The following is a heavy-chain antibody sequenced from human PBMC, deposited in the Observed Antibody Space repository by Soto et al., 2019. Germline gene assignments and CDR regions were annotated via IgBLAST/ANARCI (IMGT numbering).Heavy chain of an antibody. CDR1: GYTCTGYY. D-gene: IGHD6-13*01. CDR3: ARGPPLYSSRSRQGDY. V-gene: IGHV1-2*02. Sequence: ASVKVSCKASGYTCTGYYMHWVRQAPGQGLEWMGWINPNSGGTNYAQKFQGRVTMTRDTSISTAYMELSRLRSDDTAVYYCARGPPLYSSRSRQGDYWGQGTLVTVSS. J-gene: IGHJ4*02. CDR2: INPNSGGT.